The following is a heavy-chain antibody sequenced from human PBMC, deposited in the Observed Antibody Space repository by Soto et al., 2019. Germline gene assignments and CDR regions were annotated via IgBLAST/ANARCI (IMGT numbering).Heavy chain of an antibody. CDR2: IIPIFTTT. J-gene: IGHJ3*02. Sequence: QVHLVQSGAEVKKPGSSVKVSCKAPGGTFSNHAINWVRQAPGQGLEWMGRIIPIFTTTNYAQKFQGRVSMSAHESTTTAYTELSSLKHDDTAVYYCAREVAADGTFREDVFDIWGQGTLVTVSS. D-gene: IGHD6-13*01. CDR3: AREVAADGTFREDVFDI. CDR1: GGTFSNHA. V-gene: IGHV1-69*12.